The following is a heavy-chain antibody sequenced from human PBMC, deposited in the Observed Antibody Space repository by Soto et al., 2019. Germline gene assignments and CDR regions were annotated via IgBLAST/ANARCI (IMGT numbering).Heavy chain of an antibody. CDR3: ARDFITYYYDSSGYSRCEGFDY. Sequence: SVKVSCKASGGTFSSYTISWVRQAPGQGLEWMGRIIPILGIANYAQKFQGRVTITADKSTSTAYMELSSLRSEDTAVYYCARDFITYYYDSSGYSRCEGFDYWG. J-gene: IGHJ4*01. V-gene: IGHV1-69*04. CDR2: IIPILGIA. CDR1: GGTFSSYT. D-gene: IGHD3-22*01.